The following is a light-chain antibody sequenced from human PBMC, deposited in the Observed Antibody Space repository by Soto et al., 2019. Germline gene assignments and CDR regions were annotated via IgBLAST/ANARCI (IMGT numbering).Light chain of an antibody. CDR1: QGISSW. V-gene: IGKV1-33*01. CDR3: QQYENLPT. J-gene: IGKJ5*01. CDR2: DAS. Sequence: IQITQSPSSVSGSVRDRVTITYRASQGISSWLAWYQQKPGRAPKLLIYDASNLEAGVPSRFRGSGSGTDFTFTISRLPPEDIATYYCQQYENLPTVGQGTRLEI.